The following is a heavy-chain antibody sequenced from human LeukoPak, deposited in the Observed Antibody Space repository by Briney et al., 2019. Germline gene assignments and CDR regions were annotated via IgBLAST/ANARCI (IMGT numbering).Heavy chain of an antibody. D-gene: IGHD3-3*01. CDR2: ISGSGDRT. CDR3: AKARPSTIPY. CDR1: GFTFSSYA. J-gene: IGHJ4*02. Sequence: PGGSLRLSCVGTGFTFSSYAMTWVRQAPGKGLEWVSGISGSGDRTFYADSVKGRFAISRDNSKNTLYLQMNSLRAEDTAVYYCAKARPSTIPYWGQGTLVTVSS. V-gene: IGHV3-23*01.